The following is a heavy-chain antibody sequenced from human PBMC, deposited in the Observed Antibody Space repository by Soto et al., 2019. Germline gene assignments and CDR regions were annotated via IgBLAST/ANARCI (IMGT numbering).Heavy chain of an antibody. CDR1: GGTFSSYA. V-gene: IGHV1-69*10. CDR3: ARDVPIKPDPNWFDP. Sequence: SVKVSCKASGGTFSSYAISWVRQAPGQGLEWMGGIIPILGIANYAQKFQGRVTITADKSTSTAYMELSSLRSEDTAVYYCARDVPIKPDPNWFDPWGQGTLVTVSS. J-gene: IGHJ5*02. CDR2: IIPILGIA.